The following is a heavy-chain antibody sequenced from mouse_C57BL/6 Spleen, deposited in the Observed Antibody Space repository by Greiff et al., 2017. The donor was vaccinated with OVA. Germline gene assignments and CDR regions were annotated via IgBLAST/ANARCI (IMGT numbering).Heavy chain of an antibody. CDR1: GYTFTSYW. D-gene: IGHD1-1*01. CDR2: IHPNSGST. J-gene: IGHJ3*01. Sequence: VQLQQPGAELVKPGASVKLSCKASGYTFTSYWMHWVKQRPGQGLEWIGMIHPNSGSTNYNEKFKSKATLTVDKSSSTAYMQLSSLTSEDSAVYYCAREGFYYYGSSPWFAYWGQGTLVTVSA. CDR3: AREGFYYYGSSPWFAY. V-gene: IGHV1-64*01.